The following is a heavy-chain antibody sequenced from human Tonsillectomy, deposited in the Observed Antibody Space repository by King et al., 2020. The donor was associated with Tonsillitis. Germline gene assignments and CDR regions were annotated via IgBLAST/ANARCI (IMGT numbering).Heavy chain of an antibody. D-gene: IGHD6-19*01. J-gene: IGHJ5*02. CDR3: TSSQRLWLSSDL. V-gene: IGHV3-15*01. CDR1: GFTFSNAW. Sequence: VQLVESGGGLVKPGGSLKLSCAASGFTFSNAWMSWVRQAPGKGLEWVGRIKSKTDGGATDYTAPVKGRFTISRDDSKNTTYLQMNSLKTEDTAVYYCTSSQRLWLSSDLWGQGTLVTVSS. CDR2: IKSKTDGGAT.